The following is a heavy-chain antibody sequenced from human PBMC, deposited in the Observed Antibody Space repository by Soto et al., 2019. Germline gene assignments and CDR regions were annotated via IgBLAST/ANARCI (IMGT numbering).Heavy chain of an antibody. CDR2: ISGSGGST. CDR3: AKEACSSTSCSWFDP. V-gene: IGHV3-23*01. Sequence: GGSLRLSCAASGFTFSTYAISWVRQAPGKGLERVSAISGSGGSTYYADSVKGRFTISRDNSKNTLYLQMNSLRAEDTAVYYCAKEACSSTSCSWFDPWGQGTLVTVSS. D-gene: IGHD2-2*01. CDR1: GFTFSTYA. J-gene: IGHJ5*02.